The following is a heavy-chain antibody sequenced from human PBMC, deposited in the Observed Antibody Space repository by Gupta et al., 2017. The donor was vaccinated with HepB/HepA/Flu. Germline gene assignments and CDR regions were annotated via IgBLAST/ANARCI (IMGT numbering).Heavy chain of an antibody. Sequence: EEQLVESGGGLVQPGGSLRLSWAASGFTFGTYWMTWVRQAPGKRPEWVANINQEGREKYYVDSVKGRFTISRDNAKNSRYLKMNNLRVEDTAVYYCVQLIDVDYWGQGTRVTVS. J-gene: IGHJ4*02. CDR2: INQEGREK. CDR1: GFTFGTYW. V-gene: IGHV3-7*01. D-gene: IGHD1-1*01. CDR3: VQLIDVDY.